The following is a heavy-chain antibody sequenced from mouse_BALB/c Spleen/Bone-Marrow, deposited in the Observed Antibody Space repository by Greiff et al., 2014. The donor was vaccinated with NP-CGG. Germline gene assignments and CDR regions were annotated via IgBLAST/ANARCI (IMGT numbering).Heavy chain of an antibody. CDR1: GFDFSGYW. CDR2: INPDSRTI. CDR3: ARNGYYGWITY. D-gene: IGHD2-3*01. V-gene: IGHV4-1*02. J-gene: IGHJ3*01. Sequence: VQLQQSGGGLVQPGGSLKLSCAASGFDFSGYWMTWVRQAPGKGLEWIGEINPDSRTINYKPSLKEKFIMSRDNTKNTLYLQMSKVRSEDTAVYYCARNGYYGWITYWGQGTLVTVSS.